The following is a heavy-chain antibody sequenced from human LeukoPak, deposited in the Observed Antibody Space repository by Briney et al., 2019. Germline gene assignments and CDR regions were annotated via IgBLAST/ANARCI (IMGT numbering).Heavy chain of an antibody. D-gene: IGHD4-17*01. J-gene: IGHJ3*02. CDR3: TTAFPVTTGDDFDI. CDR2: IRRKTDGGTT. CDR1: GFTFSNAW. Sequence: KPGGSLRLSCAASGFTFSNAWMSWVRQAPGKGLEWVGRIRRKTDGGTTDYAAPVRGRFTISRDDSENMLYLQMNSLTNEDTAVYYCTTAFPVTTGDDFDIWGQGTMVIVSS. V-gene: IGHV3-15*01.